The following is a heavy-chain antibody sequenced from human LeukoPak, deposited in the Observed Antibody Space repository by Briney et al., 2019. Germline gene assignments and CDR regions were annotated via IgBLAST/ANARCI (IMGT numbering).Heavy chain of an antibody. CDR1: GYTFTSNA. CDR3: ARGEMATIQYYYYYGMDV. V-gene: IGHV1-69*13. Sequence: GASVKVSCKASGYTFTSNAMHWVRQAPGQRPEWMGGIIPIFGTANYAQKFQGRVTITADESTSTAYMELSSLRSEDTAVYYCARGEMATIQYYYYYGMDVWGQGTTVTVSS. D-gene: IGHD5-24*01. J-gene: IGHJ6*02. CDR2: IIPIFGTA.